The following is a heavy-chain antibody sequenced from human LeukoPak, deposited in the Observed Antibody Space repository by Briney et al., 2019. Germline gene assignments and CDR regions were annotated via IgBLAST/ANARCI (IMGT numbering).Heavy chain of an antibody. J-gene: IGHJ4*02. D-gene: IGHD2-2*01. CDR2: INPNSGVT. CDR1: GYTFTGYY. Sequence: ASVKVSCKASGYTFTGYYMHWVRQAPGQGLAWMGWINPNSGVTTYAQKVQGRVTMTRDTSISTAYMDLSRLISDDTAVYYCTRDRCSSTSCYARPPSYYFDYWGQGTLVTVSS. CDR3: TRDRCSSTSCYARPPSYYFDY. V-gene: IGHV1-2*02.